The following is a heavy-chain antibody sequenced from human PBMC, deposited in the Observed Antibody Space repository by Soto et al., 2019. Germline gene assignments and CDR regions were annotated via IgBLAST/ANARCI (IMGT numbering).Heavy chain of an antibody. Sequence: QVQLVQSGAEVKKPGSSVKVSCKASGGTFSSYAISWVRQAPGQGLEWMGGIIPIPGTANYAQKFQGRVTITADESTSTAYMELSSLRSEDTAVYYWARSQGSSTSLEIYYYYDYGMDVWGQGTTVTVSS. D-gene: IGHD2-2*01. J-gene: IGHJ6*02. CDR3: ARSQGSSTSLEIYYYYDYGMDV. V-gene: IGHV1-69*01. CDR2: IIPIPGTA. CDR1: GGTFSSYA.